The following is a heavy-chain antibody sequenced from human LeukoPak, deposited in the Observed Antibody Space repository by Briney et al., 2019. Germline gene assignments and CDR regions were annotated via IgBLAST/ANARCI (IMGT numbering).Heavy chain of an antibody. CDR3: ARGRWELIFGNPYYFDY. CDR1: GYTFTSYD. J-gene: IGHJ4*02. CDR2: MNPNSGNT. Sequence: GESLKISCKGSGYTFTSYDINWVRQATGQGLEWMGWMNPNSGNTGYAQKFQGRVTITRNTSISTAYMELSSLRSEDTAVYYCARGRWELIFGNPYYFDYWGQGTLVTVSS. D-gene: IGHD1-26*01. V-gene: IGHV1-8*03.